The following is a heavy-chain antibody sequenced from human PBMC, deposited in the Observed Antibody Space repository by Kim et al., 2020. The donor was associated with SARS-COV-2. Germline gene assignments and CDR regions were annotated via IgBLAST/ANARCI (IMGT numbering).Heavy chain of an antibody. V-gene: IGHV3-21*01. CDR3: ARVHYDILTGYNDY. J-gene: IGHJ4*02. Sequence: GGSLRLSCAASGFTFSSYSMNWVRQAPGKGLEWVSSISSSSSYIYYAESVKGRFTISRDNAKNSLYLQMNSLRAEDTAVYYCARVHYDILTGYNDYWGQGTLVTVSS. D-gene: IGHD3-9*01. CDR2: ISSSSSYI. CDR1: GFTFSSYS.